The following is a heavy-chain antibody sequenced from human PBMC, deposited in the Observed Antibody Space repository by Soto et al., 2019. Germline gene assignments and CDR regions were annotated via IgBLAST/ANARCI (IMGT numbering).Heavy chain of an antibody. CDR1: GVSISSYY. CDR2: MYYSGST. J-gene: IGHJ4*02. Sequence: QVQLQESGPGLVKPSETLSLTCTVSGVSISSYYWSWIRQSPGKGLEWIGYMYYSGSTNYNTSLKRRVTISIDTSRIPFSLKLSSVSAAYTGVYYCARGTFGVVKDWGQGTRVTVS. V-gene: IGHV4-59*01. CDR3: ARGTFGVVKD. D-gene: IGHD3-3*01.